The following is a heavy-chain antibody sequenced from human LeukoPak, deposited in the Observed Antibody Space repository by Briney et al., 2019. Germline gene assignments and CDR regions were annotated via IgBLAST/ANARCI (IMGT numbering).Heavy chain of an antibody. Sequence: SETLSLTCAVYGGSFSGYYWSWIRQPAGKGLEGIGRIYTSGSTNYNPSLKSRVTMSVDTSKNQFSLKLSSVTAADTAVYYCARVDSSGYYVNYYFDYWGQGTLVTVSS. CDR3: ARVDSSGYYVNYYFDY. CDR1: GGSFSGYY. V-gene: IGHV4-59*10. D-gene: IGHD3-22*01. CDR2: IYTSGST. J-gene: IGHJ4*02.